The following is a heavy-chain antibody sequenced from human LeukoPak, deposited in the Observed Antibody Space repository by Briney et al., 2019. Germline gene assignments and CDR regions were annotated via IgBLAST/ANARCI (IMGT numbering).Heavy chain of an antibody. CDR2: ISSSGIIT. V-gene: IGHV3-11*01. D-gene: IGHD3-9*01. Sequence: PGGSLRLSCAASGFTFSDYYMTWIRQAPGKGLEWVSYISSSGIITYYTDSVMGRFTISRDDARSSLSLQMSSLRPEDTAVYYCAKAPLRLRYFDLLPPDYYYYYGMDVWGQGTTVTVSS. J-gene: IGHJ6*02. CDR1: GFTFSDYY. CDR3: AKAPLRLRYFDLLPPDYYYYYGMDV.